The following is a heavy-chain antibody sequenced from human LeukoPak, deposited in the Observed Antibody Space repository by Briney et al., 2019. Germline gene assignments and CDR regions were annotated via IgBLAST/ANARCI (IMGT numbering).Heavy chain of an antibody. V-gene: IGHV3-23*01. CDR3: AKMKGHPLPKYYMDV. J-gene: IGHJ6*01. D-gene: IGHD1-26*01. Sequence: GGSLTLSCAASGCTFSGFALSWVRPAPGKGLDWVSGISGSGDNTLYADSVKGRFPISRDNSKNTLYLEMNSLRAEDTAIYYCAKMKGHPLPKYYMDVWGQGTTVTVSS. CDR1: GCTFSGFA. CDR2: ISGSGDNT.